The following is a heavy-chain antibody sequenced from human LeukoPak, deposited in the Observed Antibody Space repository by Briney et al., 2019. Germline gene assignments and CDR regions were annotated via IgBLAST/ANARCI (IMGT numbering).Heavy chain of an antibody. J-gene: IGHJ4*02. CDR3: ARDSSIAARPLDY. Sequence: GGSLRLSCAASGFTFSSYAMHWVRQAPGKGLEWVSSISSSSSYIYYADSVKGRFTTSRDNAKNSLYLQMNSLRAEDTAVYYCARDSSIAARPLDYWGQGTLVTVSS. D-gene: IGHD6-6*01. V-gene: IGHV3-21*01. CDR1: GFTFSSYA. CDR2: ISSSSSYI.